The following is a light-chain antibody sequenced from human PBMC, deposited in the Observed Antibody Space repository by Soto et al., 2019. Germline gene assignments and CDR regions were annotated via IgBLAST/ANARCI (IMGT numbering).Light chain of an antibody. J-gene: IGKJ2*01. CDR1: QSVSSSD. CDR2: GVS. CDR3: PQYGSSPLYT. V-gene: IGKV3-20*01. Sequence: EIVLTQSPGTLSLYPGVRATLSFRASQSVSSSDLAWYQQKPGQAPTLLIYGVSSRATGIPDRFSGSGSGTDFSLTISRLEPDDFAVYYCPQYGSSPLYTFGQVTKLEIK.